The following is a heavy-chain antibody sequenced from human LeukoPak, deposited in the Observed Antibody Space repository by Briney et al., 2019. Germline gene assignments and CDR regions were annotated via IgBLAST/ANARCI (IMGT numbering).Heavy chain of an antibody. CDR2: INPHSDGT. J-gene: IGHJ4*02. CDR1: GYTFTGYY. CDR3: VKADRSDRYFGY. Sequence: ASVKVSCKTSGYTFTGYYMHWVRQAPGQGLEWMGWINPHSDGTNYAQKFQGRVTLTRDTSITTAYMELRGLRNDDTAVYYCVKADRSDRYFGYWGQGTLVTVSS. V-gene: IGHV1-2*02. D-gene: IGHD3-22*01.